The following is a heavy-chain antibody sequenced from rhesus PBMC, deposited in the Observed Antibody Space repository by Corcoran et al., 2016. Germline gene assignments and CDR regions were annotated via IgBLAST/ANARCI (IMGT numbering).Heavy chain of an antibody. Sequence: QVQLQESGPGLVKPSETLSLTCAVSGYSISGYYWSWIRQAPGKGLEWIGYITYRGGTSYNPSLKSRVTISRDTSKNQFSLKLSSVTAADTAVYYCARAGSYYFDYWGQGVLVTVSS. CDR3: ARAGSYYFDY. D-gene: IGHD3-16*01. J-gene: IGHJ4*01. V-gene: IGHV4-122*02. CDR1: GYSISGYY. CDR2: ITYRGGT.